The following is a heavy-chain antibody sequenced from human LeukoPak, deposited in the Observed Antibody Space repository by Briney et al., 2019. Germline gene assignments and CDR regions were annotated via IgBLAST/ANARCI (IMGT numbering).Heavy chain of an antibody. V-gene: IGHV1-2*02. CDR3: ARENLNYYGSGSYLY. J-gene: IGHJ4*02. D-gene: IGHD3-10*01. CDR2: INPETGAT. Sequence: GASVKVSCKASGYPFSGYHIHSVRQGPGQGLEWLGWINPETGATKYAQRFEGRVTLTRDTSVTTVHMELSGLRSDDSAVYYCARENLNYYGSGSYLYWGQGSQVTVSS. CDR1: GYPFSGYH.